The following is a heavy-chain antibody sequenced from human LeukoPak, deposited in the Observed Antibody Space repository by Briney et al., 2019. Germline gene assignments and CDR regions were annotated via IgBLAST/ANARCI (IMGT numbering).Heavy chain of an antibody. Sequence: SETLSLTCTVSGGSISSYYWSWIRQPPGKGLGWIGYIYYSGNTNYNPSLKSRVTISVDTSKNQFSLKLSSVTAADTAVYFCAREDYGGNAILWGQGTLVTVSS. J-gene: IGHJ4*02. CDR2: IYYSGNT. V-gene: IGHV4-59*01. CDR1: GGSISSYY. D-gene: IGHD4-23*01. CDR3: AREDYGGNAIL.